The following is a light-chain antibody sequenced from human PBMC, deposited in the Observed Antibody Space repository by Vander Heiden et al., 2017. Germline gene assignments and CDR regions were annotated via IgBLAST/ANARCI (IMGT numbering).Light chain of an antibody. CDR2: DDS. Sequence: SYVLTQPPSVSVAPGQPARITCGGNNIERKSGHWYQQKPGQAPVLVVYDDSDRPSGIPERFSGSNSGNTATLTISRVEAGDEADYYCQVWDSSSDHVVFGGGTKLTVL. CDR3: QVWDSSSDHVV. V-gene: IGLV3-21*02. J-gene: IGLJ2*01. CDR1: NIERKS.